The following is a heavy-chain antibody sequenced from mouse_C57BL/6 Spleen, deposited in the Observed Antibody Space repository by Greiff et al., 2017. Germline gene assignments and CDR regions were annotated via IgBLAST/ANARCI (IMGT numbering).Heavy chain of an antibody. D-gene: IGHD2-12*01. V-gene: IGHV1-55*01. CDR2: IYPGSGST. CDR1: GYTFTSYW. J-gene: IGHJ4*01. Sequence: QVQLKESGAELVKPGASVKMSCKASGYTFTSYWITWVKQRPGQGLEWIGDIYPGSGSTNYNEKFKSKATLTVDTSSSTAYMQLSSLTSEDSAVYYCAVYRLYYAMDYWGQGTSVTVSS. CDR3: AVYRLYYAMDY.